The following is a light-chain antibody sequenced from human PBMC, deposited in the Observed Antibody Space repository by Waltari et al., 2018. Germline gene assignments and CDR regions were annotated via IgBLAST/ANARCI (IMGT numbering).Light chain of an antibody. J-gene: IGKJ2*01. Sequence: DIVLTQSPDSLAVSLGERATINCKSSQSVLYNSNNKNYLSWFQQKPGQPPKLLIYWASTRESGVPDRFSGSGSGTDFTLTISSLQAEDVAVYYCLQYRATPQTFGQGTRLEIK. CDR2: WAS. CDR3: LQYRATPQT. CDR1: QSVLYNSNNKNY. V-gene: IGKV4-1*01.